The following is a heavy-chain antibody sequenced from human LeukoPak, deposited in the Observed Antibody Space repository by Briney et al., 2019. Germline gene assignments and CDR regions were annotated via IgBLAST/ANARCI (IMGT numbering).Heavy chain of an antibody. Sequence: ASVKVSCKASSYGFTSYGFSWVQQAPGQGLEWMGWISAYNGNTKYAQKLQGRVTMTTDTSTSTAYMELSSLRSEDTAVYYCAREPKIRELVPGVLYYWGQGTLVTVSS. CDR3: AREPKIRELVPGVLYY. CDR2: ISAYNGNT. V-gene: IGHV1-18*01. D-gene: IGHD6-6*01. J-gene: IGHJ4*02. CDR1: SYGFTSYG.